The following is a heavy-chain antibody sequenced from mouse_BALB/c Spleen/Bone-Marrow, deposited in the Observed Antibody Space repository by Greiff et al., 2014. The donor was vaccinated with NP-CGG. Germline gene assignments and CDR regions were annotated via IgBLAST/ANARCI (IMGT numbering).Heavy chain of an antibody. CDR3: ARPNGNYYYDC. J-gene: IGHJ2*01. CDR1: GYSIPSGYS. D-gene: IGHD2-1*01. CDR2: IHHSGTT. Sequence: QKLSLTCTVTGYSIPSGYSWPWIRQFPGNKLEWLGYIHHSGTTNYKPSLKSRIFITHDTSKNQFFLQRNAGTTEDPATQYWARPNGNYYYDCSSQGINPTVAS. V-gene: IGHV3-1*02.